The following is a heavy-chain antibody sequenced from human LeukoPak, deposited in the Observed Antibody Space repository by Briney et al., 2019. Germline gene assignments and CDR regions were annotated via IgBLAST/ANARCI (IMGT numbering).Heavy chain of an antibody. CDR3: ANKFWDDYADY. J-gene: IGHJ4*02. Sequence: GRSLRLSCAASGFTFSSYGMHWVRQAPGKGLEWVAVISYDGSNKYYADSVKGRFTISRDNSKNTLYLQMNSLRAEDTAVYYCANKFWDDYADYWGQGTLVTVSS. V-gene: IGHV3-30*18. CDR1: GFTFSSYG. D-gene: IGHD4-17*01. CDR2: ISYDGSNK.